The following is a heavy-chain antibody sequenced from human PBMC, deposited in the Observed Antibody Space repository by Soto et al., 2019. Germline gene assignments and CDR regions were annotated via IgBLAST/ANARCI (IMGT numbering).Heavy chain of an antibody. CDR2: IYWEDDN. Sequence: QITLKESGPTLVKPTQTLTLTCTFSGFSLTDNAVGVGWFRQPPGKALEWLALIYWEDDNHYSPSLRSRLTFTKDTSKNQVVLIMTNMDPDDTATYYCAHGSGWLFDFWGQGTLVTVSS. V-gene: IGHV2-5*02. CDR1: GFSLTDNAVG. CDR3: AHGSGWLFDF. D-gene: IGHD6-19*01. J-gene: IGHJ4*02.